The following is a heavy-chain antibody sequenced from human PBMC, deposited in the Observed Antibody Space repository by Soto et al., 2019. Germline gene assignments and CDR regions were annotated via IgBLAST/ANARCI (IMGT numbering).Heavy chain of an antibody. CDR2: MNPNSGNT. V-gene: IGHV1-8*01. CDR1: GYTFTSYD. J-gene: IGHJ5*02. Sequence: QVQLVQSGAEVKKPGASVKVSCKASGYTFTSYDINWVRQATGQGLEWMGWMNPNSGNTGYAQKFQGRVTMTRNTSISTAYMELSSVRSEDPAVYYCARGLEWSWSFDPWGQGTLVTVSS. D-gene: IGHD3-3*01. CDR3: ARGLEWSWSFDP.